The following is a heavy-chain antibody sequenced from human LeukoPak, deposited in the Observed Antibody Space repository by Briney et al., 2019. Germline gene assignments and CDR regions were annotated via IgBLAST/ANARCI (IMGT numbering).Heavy chain of an antibody. D-gene: IGHD6-13*01. J-gene: IGHJ4*02. CDR2: IYYSGST. V-gene: IGHV4-39*01. CDR3: ARQTKSGRYSSSWGRNY. Sequence: SETLSLTCTVSGGSISSSSYYWGWIRQPPGKGLEWIGSIYYSGSTYYNPSFKSRVTISVDTSKNQFSLKLSSVTAADTAVYYCARQTKSGRYSSSWGRNYWGQGTLVTVSS. CDR1: GGSISSSSYY.